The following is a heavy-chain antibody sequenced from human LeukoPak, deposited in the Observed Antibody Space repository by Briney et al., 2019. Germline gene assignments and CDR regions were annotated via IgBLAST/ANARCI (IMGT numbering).Heavy chain of an antibody. CDR2: ISGSGGST. J-gene: IGHJ5*02. D-gene: IGHD1-26*01. CDR3: AKDRTSTGATVRFDP. V-gene: IGHV3-23*01. Sequence: GGSLRLSCAASGLTFSSYSMSWVRQAPGKGLEWVSSISGSGGSTYYADSVKGRFTISRDNSENTLYLQMNSLRAEDTAVYYCAKDRTSTGATVRFDPWGQGTLVTVSS. CDR1: GLTFSSYS.